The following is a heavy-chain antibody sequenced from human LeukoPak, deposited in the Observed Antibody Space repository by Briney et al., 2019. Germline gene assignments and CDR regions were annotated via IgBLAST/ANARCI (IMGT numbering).Heavy chain of an antibody. Sequence: SETLSLTCTVSGGSINSSSYYWSWIRQPPGKGLEWIGTNYYSGSTYYNPSLKSRVTISVDTSKNQFSLKLSSVTASDTAVYYCARRFAPSRNDAFDIWGQGTMVTVS. J-gene: IGHJ3*02. CDR3: ARRFAPSRNDAFDI. D-gene: IGHD3-10*01. V-gene: IGHV4-39*01. CDR1: GGSINSSSYY. CDR2: NYYSGST.